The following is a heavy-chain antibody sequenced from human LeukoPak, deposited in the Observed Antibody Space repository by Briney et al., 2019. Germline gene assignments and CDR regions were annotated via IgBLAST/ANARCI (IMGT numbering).Heavy chain of an antibody. CDR3: ARDKGDGGLDY. D-gene: IGHD4-23*01. CDR1: GFTFSNYG. CDR2: IWYDGSNK. J-gene: IGHJ4*02. Sequence: GRSLRLSCAASGFTFSNYGMHWVRQAPGKGLEWVAVIWYDGSNKYYADSVKGRFTISRDNSKNTLYLQMNSLRAEDTAVYYCARDKGDGGLDYWGQGTPVTVSS. V-gene: IGHV3-33*01.